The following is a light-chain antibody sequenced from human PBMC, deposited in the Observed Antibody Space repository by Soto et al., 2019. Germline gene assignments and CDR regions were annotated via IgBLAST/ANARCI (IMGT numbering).Light chain of an antibody. J-gene: IGLJ2*01. CDR3: STWDDSLNGPL. V-gene: IGLV1-44*01. CDR2: SNS. Sequence: QSVLTQPPSASGTPGQRVTISCSGGSSNIGGNTVNWYQQLPGAAPKLIIFSNSQRPSGVPDRFSGSKSGTSASLAIGGLQSEDVAEYYCSTWDDSLNGPLFGGGTKLTVL. CDR1: SSNIGGNT.